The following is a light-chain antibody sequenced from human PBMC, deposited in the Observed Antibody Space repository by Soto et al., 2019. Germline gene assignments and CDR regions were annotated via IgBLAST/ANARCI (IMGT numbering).Light chain of an antibody. Sequence: EIVLTQSPATLSLSPGERATLSCRASQSVSSYLAWYQQKPGQAPRLLIYDASNRATGIPARFSGSGSGTEFTLTISSLEPEDFAVYYCQQPSNWPQTFGGGTKVEIK. CDR2: DAS. CDR3: QQPSNWPQT. V-gene: IGKV3-11*01. J-gene: IGKJ4*01. CDR1: QSVSSY.